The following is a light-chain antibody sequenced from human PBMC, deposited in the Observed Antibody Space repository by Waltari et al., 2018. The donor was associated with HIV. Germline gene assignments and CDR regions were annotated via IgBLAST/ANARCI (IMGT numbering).Light chain of an antibody. Sequence: QSALTQPASVSGSPGQTITISCSTSTADILNHHSISWFHHPPNEAPHLILLHADIRPSGSPFRFSGSKTDTTASLTISGLQFEDEGDYYCTSSMPGGALLFGGGTKVTVL. CDR1: TADILNHHS. CDR2: HAD. V-gene: IGLV2-14*01. J-gene: IGLJ3*02. CDR3: TSSMPGGALL.